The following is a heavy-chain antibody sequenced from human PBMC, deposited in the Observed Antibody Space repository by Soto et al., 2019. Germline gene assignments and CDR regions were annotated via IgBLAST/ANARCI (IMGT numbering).Heavy chain of an antibody. CDR2: VYYTGST. D-gene: IGHD6-19*01. V-gene: IGHV4-59*01. J-gene: IGHJ4*02. CDR3: ARSVAVPGAHIDY. Sequence: SETLSLTCSVSGGSFSGSYWSWIRQSPGKGLEWLGYVYYTGSTNYRPSLRSRVSISVDTSKNEVSLRLSSVTAADTAVYFCARSVAVPGAHIDYWGQGTQVTVSS. CDR1: GGSFSGSY.